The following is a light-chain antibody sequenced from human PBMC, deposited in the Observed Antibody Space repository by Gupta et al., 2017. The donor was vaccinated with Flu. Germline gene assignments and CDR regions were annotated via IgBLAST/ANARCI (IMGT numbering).Light chain of an antibody. CDR3: GTWDSSLSAGV. V-gene: IGLV1-51*02. Sequence: SSNIGNNYVSWYQHLPGAAPKLLIYENHKRPSGIPDRFSASKSGTSATLGITGLQPGDEADYYCGTWDSSLSAGVFGGGTTLTVL. CDR2: ENH. CDR1: SSNIGNNY. J-gene: IGLJ3*02.